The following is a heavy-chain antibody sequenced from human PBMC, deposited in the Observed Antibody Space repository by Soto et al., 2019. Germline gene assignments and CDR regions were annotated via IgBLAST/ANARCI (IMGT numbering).Heavy chain of an antibody. Sequence: QVQLVQSGAEVKKPGASVKVSCKASGYTFTTYGMSWVRQAPGQGLDWMGWISTYNGNKKYAERLHVRVTMTTDTTTSTAYMELRSLRYDDTAVYYCARGPTDYYDNSGNYFLDYWGQGTLVTVSS. J-gene: IGHJ4*02. CDR1: GYTFTTYG. CDR3: ARGPTDYYDNSGNYFLDY. D-gene: IGHD3-22*01. CDR2: ISTYNGNK. V-gene: IGHV1-18*01.